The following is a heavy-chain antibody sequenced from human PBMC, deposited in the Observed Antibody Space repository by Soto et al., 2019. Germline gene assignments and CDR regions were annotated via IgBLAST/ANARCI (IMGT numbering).Heavy chain of an antibody. CDR2: IIPYYNTL. CDR1: EGTFNSYA. V-gene: IGHV1-69*01. Sequence: QAQVVKSGAEVRKPGSSVKLSCKASEGTFNSYAIAWVRQAPGQGLEWMGGIIPYYNTLNYAQKFQDRVTITADDSTNTGYMELSSLRSDDTAVYFCASGASRWYPYFFDSWAQGTLVTVSS. D-gene: IGHD6-13*01. J-gene: IGHJ4*02. CDR3: ASGASRWYPYFFDS.